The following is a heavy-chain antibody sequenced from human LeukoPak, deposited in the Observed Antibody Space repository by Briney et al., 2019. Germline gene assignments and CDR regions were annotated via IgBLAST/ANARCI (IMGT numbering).Heavy chain of an antibody. V-gene: IGHV3-23*01. J-gene: IGHJ4*02. Sequence: PGGSLRLSCAAYGFTFSSYAMSWVRQAPGKGLEWVSIISGSGGRTSHADSVKGRFTISRDNSKNTLYLQVNSLRAEDSAVYYCAKAMEDGNADRFDYWGQGTLVTVSS. CDR3: AKAMEDGNADRFDY. D-gene: IGHD3-3*01. CDR1: GFTFSSYA. CDR2: ISGSGGRT.